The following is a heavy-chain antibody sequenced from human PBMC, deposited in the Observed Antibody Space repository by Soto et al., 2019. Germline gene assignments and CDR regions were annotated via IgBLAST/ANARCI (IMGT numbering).Heavy chain of an antibody. CDR3: ASRLSTIFGVVGYYYYYGMDV. J-gene: IGHJ6*02. D-gene: IGHD3-3*01. Sequence: SVKVSCKASGGTFSSYAISWVRQAPGQGLEWKGGIIPIFGTANYAQKFQGRVTITADESTSTAYMELSSLRSEDTAVYYCASRLSTIFGVVGYYYYYGMDVWGQGTTVTVSS. CDR1: GGTFSSYA. CDR2: IIPIFGTA. V-gene: IGHV1-69*13.